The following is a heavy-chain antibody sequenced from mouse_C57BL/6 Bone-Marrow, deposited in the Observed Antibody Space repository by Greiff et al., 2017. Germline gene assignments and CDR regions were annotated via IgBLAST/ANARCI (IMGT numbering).Heavy chain of an antibody. CDR2: IHPNSGST. CDR1: GYTFTSYW. CDR3: ARSGAYFDY. Sequence: QVQLKQPGAELVKPGASVKLSCKASGYTFTSYWMHWMKQRPGQGLEWIGMIHPNSGSTNYNEKFKSKATLTVDKSSSTAYMQLSSLTSEDSAVYYCARSGAYFDYWGQGTTLTVSS. V-gene: IGHV1-64*01. D-gene: IGHD3-1*01. J-gene: IGHJ2*01.